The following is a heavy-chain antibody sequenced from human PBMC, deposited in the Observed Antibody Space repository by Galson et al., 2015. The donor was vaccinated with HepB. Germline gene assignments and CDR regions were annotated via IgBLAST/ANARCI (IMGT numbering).Heavy chain of an antibody. D-gene: IGHD3-9*01. CDR1: GFTFSSYG. CDR3: AKEESAYYDILTAIDY. V-gene: IGHV3-30*18. J-gene: IGHJ4*02. Sequence: SLRLSCAASGFTFSSYGMHWVRQAPGKGLEWVAVISYDGGNKYYADSVKGRFTISRDNSKNTLYLQMNSLRAEDTAVYYCAKEESAYYDILTAIDYWGQGTLVTVSS. CDR2: ISYDGGNK.